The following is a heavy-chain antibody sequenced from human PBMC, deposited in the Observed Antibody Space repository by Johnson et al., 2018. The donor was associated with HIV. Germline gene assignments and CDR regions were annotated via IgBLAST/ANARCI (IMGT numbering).Heavy chain of an antibody. Sequence: QVQLVESGGGVVQPGRSLRLSCAASGFTFSSYAMHWVRQAPGKGLEWVAVISYDGSNKYYTDSVKGRFTISRDNSKNTLYLQMNSLRPEDTAVYYCAKGGSAVAVAFDIWGQGTMVTVSS. D-gene: IGHD6-19*01. CDR1: GFTFSSYA. CDR3: AKGGSAVAVAFDI. J-gene: IGHJ3*02. V-gene: IGHV3-30*04. CDR2: ISYDGSNK.